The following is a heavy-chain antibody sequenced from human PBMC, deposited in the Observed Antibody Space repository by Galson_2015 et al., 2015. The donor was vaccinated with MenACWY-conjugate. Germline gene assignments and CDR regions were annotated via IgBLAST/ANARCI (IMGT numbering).Heavy chain of an antibody. D-gene: IGHD3-10*01. J-gene: IGHJ6*02. Sequence: SVKVSCKASDDRFTSYGISWVRQAPGQGLEWMGWISGYNGDTHYAQKFEGRVTMTTDTSTSTAYMELRSLRSDDTAVYYCARDRDVNYLPHNVIVRGEAMDVWGQGTTVTVSS. CDR3: ARDRDVNYLPHNVIVRGEAMDV. V-gene: IGHV1-18*01. CDR1: DDRFTSYG. CDR2: ISGYNGDT.